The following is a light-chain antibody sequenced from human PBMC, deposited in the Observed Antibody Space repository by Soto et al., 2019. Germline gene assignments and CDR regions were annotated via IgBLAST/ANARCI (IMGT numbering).Light chain of an antibody. Sequence: EIVLTQSPATLSLSPGERATLSCRASQSVSSYLAWYQQKPGQAPRLLIYDASNRATGIPLRFSGSGSGTDFTLTISSLEPEDFAVYYCQQRSNCPLTFGGGTKVEIK. J-gene: IGKJ4*01. V-gene: IGKV3-11*01. CDR2: DAS. CDR3: QQRSNCPLT. CDR1: QSVSSY.